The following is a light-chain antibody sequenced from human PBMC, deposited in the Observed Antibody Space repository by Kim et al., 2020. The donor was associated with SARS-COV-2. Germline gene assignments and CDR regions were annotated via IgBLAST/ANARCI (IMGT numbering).Light chain of an antibody. V-gene: IGKV3-20*01. CDR1: QSVSSSY. Sequence: EIVLTQSPGTLSLSPGERATLSCRASQSVSSSYLAWYQQKSGQAPRLLIYGASSRATGIPDRFSGSGSGTDFTLTISRLEPEDFAVYYYQQYATSPWTFGPGTKVEIK. J-gene: IGKJ1*01. CDR3: QQYATSPWT. CDR2: GAS.